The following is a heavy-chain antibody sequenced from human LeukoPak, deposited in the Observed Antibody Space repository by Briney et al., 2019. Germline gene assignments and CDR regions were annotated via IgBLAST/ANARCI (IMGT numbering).Heavy chain of an antibody. J-gene: IGHJ4*02. Sequence: ASVKVSCKASGYTFTSYYMHWVRQAPGQGLEWMGIINPSGGSTSYAQKFQGRVTMTRDMSTSTVYMELSSLRSEDTAVYYCARESDYYDSSGYPTGAPLYYFDYWGQGTLVTVSS. CDR1: GYTFTSYY. CDR2: INPSGGST. D-gene: IGHD3-22*01. CDR3: ARESDYYDSSGYPTGAPLYYFDY. V-gene: IGHV1-46*01.